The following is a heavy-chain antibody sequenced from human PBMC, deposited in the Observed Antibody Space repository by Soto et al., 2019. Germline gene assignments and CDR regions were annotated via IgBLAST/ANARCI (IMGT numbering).Heavy chain of an antibody. Sequence: QVQLVHSGPEVKMPGSSVKVSCKTSGGTFSRQAINWVRQAHGQGLEWMGGIIPLFGATNYAQKYKGRVTLSADESSSTAYMELSSLTSEAADVYYCARAASHGSSWYFWFDPWGEGALVTVSS. D-gene: IGHD6-13*01. V-gene: IGHV1-69*01. CDR3: ARAASHGSSWYFWFDP. J-gene: IGHJ5*02. CDR2: IIPLFGAT. CDR1: GGTFSRQA.